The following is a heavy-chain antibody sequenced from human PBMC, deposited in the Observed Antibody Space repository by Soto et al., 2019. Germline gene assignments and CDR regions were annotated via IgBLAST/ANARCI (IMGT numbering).Heavy chain of an antibody. CDR2: ISGYNGDT. D-gene: IGHD1-1*01. J-gene: IGHJ6*02. CDR3: AKNGQPPYYYYGLDV. CDR1: GYTFSRYV. V-gene: IGHV1-18*01. Sequence: ASVKVSCKASGYTFSRYVIMWVRQAPGQGLEWMGWISGYNGDTNYAQKFQGRVSMTIDTSTETAYMELRSLTSDDTALYYCAKNGQPPYYYYGLDVWGQGTKVTVSS.